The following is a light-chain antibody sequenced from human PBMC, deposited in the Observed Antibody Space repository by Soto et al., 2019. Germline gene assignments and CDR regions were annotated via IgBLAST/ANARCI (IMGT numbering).Light chain of an antibody. J-gene: IGKJ2*01. CDR3: LQSDSFHHT. Sequence: DIQMTQSPSSVSASVGDRVTITCRASQGISTWLAWYQQKPGQAPKLLIYASSSLQSGVSSRFSGSGSGTDFTLTISSLQPEDFATYYCLQSDSFHHTFGPGTKRHIK. V-gene: IGKV1-12*01. CDR1: QGISTW. CDR2: ASS.